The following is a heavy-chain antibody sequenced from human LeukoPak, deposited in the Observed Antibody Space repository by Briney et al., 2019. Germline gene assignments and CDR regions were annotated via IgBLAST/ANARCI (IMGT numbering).Heavy chain of an antibody. V-gene: IGHV3-7*03. CDR1: GFTFSRFW. CDR3: ATPLDYYDSSGYHQGGD. Sequence: GGSLRLSCAASGFTFSRFWFHWVRQAPGKGLEWVANIKEDGSKKSYVDSVKGRFTIFRDNAKNSLYLQMNSLRAEDTAVYYCATPLDYYDSSGYHQGGDWGQGTLVTVSS. D-gene: IGHD3-22*01. J-gene: IGHJ4*02. CDR2: IKEDGSKK.